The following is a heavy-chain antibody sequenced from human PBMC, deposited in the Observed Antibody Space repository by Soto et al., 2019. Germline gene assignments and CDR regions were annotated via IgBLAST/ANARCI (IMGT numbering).Heavy chain of an antibody. CDR2: IYYSGST. CDR3: ASNPMIVVDEPAFDI. D-gene: IGHD3-22*01. Sequence: SETLSLTCTVSGGSISSSSYYWGWIRQPPGKGLEWVGSIYYSGSTYYNPSLKSRVTISVDTSKNQFSLKLSSVTAADTAVYYCASNPMIVVDEPAFDIWGQGTMVTGS. J-gene: IGHJ3*02. CDR1: GGSISSSSYY. V-gene: IGHV4-39*01.